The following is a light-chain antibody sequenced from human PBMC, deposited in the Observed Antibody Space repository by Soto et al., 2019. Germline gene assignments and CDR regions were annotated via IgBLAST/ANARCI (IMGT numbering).Light chain of an antibody. CDR1: TSDIGSYDY. J-gene: IGLJ2*01. Sequence: QSVLTQPASVSGSLGQSITISCTGTTSDIGSYDYVSWYQQHPGKAPKLMLYEVTDRPSGVSNRFSGSKSGNTASLTISGLQAEDEADYHCASYTSTDTVVFGGGTQLTVL. CDR3: ASYTSTDTVV. CDR2: EVT. V-gene: IGLV2-14*01.